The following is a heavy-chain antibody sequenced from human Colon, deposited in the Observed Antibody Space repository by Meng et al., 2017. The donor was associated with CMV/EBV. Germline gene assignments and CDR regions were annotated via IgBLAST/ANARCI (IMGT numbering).Heavy chain of an antibody. J-gene: IGHJ6*02. Sequence: GSFSGYYWSWIRQPPGKGLEWIGDVNYSGSTNYNPSLKSRVTISVDTSSDQFSLKLSSVTAADTAVYYCARPRLGPPVHYYYYGVDVWGQGTTVTVSS. V-gene: IGHV4-34*01. CDR2: VNYSGST. CDR3: ARPRLGPPVHYYYYGVDV. CDR1: GSFSGYY.